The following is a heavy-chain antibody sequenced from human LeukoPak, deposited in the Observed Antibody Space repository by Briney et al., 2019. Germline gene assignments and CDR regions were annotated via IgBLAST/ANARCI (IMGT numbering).Heavy chain of an antibody. V-gene: IGHV3-15*07. J-gene: IGHJ6*02. CDR1: GFSISNAW. Sequence: NPGGSLRLSCTASGFSISNAWMNWVRQGPGKGLEWVGRIGSKTDGGTTDYAAPVKGRFTISRDDSKTTLYLQMNSLKTEDTAIYYCTRRDGSNSFVWGQGTTVTVSS. CDR2: IGSKTDGGTT. CDR3: TRRDGSNSFV. D-gene: IGHD5-24*01.